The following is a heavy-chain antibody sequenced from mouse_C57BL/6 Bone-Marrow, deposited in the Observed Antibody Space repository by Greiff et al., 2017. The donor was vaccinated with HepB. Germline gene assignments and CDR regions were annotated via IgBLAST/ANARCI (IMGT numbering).Heavy chain of an antibody. CDR2: INPSTGGT. CDR3: ARGGYYWYFDV. D-gene: IGHD1-1*02. V-gene: IGHV1-42*01. CDR1: GYSFTGYY. J-gene: IGHJ1*03. Sequence: VQLKESGPELVKPGASVKISCKASGYSFTGYYMNWVKQSPEKSLEWIGEINPSTGGTTYNQKFKAKATLTVDKSSSTAYMQLKSLTSEDSAVYYCARGGYYWYFDVWGTGTTVTVSS.